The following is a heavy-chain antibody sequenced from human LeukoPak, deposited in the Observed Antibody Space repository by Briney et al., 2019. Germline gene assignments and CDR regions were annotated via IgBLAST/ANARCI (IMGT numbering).Heavy chain of an antibody. CDR1: GGSSSTYY. CDR2: IYYSGSS. D-gene: IGHD5-12*01. J-gene: IGHJ4*02. Sequence: SETLTLTCSVSGGSSSTYYWSWIRQPPGKGLEWIGYIYYSGSSNYNPSLKSRVTISVDTSKNQISLKLSSVTAADAAVYYCARANRYDLYFDYWGQGTLVTVSS. CDR3: ARANRYDLYFDY. V-gene: IGHV4-59*01.